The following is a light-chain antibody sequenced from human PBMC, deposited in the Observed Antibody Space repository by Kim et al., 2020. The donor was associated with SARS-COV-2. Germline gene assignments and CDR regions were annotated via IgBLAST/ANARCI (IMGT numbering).Light chain of an antibody. CDR1: SLRSYY. CDR2: GKN. J-gene: IGLJ3*02. Sequence: ALGQTVRITCQGDSLRSYYASWYQQKPGQAPVLVIYGKNNRPSGIPDRCSGSSSGNTASLTITGAQAEDEADYYCNSRDSSGNIWVFGGGTQLTVL. V-gene: IGLV3-19*01. CDR3: NSRDSSGNIWV.